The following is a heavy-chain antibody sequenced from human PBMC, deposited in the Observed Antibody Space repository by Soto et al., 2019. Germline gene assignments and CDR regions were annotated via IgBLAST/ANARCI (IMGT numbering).Heavy chain of an antibody. Sequence: QVQLVQSGAEVKKPGASVKVSCKASGYTFTNYYIHWVRQAPGQGLEWMGWIDGDSGDTNYAQKFQGWVTMTRDTSFNTAYMELSRLTSDDTAVYYCARTPNNGRAGVYGMDVWGQGTTVTVSS. V-gene: IGHV1-2*04. D-gene: IGHD1-26*01. J-gene: IGHJ6*02. CDR3: ARTPNNGRAGVYGMDV. CDR2: IDGDSGDT. CDR1: GYTFTNYY.